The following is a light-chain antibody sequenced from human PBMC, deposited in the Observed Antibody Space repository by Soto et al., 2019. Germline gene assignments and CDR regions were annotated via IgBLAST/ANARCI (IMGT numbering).Light chain of an antibody. CDR2: AAS. V-gene: IGKV1D-12*01. CDR3: QQAKNCPNT. CDR1: QGISSW. Sequence: DIQMTQSPSSVSASVGDRVTITCRASQGISSWLAWYQQKPGKAPKLLIYAASRLQSGVPSRFGGRRSGTDFTLPISSLPPESFAKYYCQQAKNCPNTFGPGTKVDIK. J-gene: IGKJ3*01.